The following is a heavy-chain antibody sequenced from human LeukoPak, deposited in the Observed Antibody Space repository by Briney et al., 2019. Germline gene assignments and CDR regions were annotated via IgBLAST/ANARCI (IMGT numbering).Heavy chain of an antibody. CDR1: GFAFPNAW. CDR2: IKSKGNGGTI. CDR3: TTDPGRGVRRY. Sequence: GGSLRLSCAASGFAFPNAWVNWVSQAPGKGLEGVGHIKSKGNGGTIDYAAPVKGRFTLSGDESKNTLYLQMNSLESEDTAVYFCTTDPGRGVRRYWGQGTLVNVSS. J-gene: IGHJ4*02. V-gene: IGHV3-15*01. D-gene: IGHD3-10*01.